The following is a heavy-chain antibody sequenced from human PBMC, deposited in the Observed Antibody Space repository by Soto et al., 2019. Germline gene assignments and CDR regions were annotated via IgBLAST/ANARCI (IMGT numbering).Heavy chain of an antibody. CDR2: IYYSGST. V-gene: IGHV4-31*03. CDR1: GCSISSGGYY. D-gene: IGHD3-10*01. CDR3: ARAEQTRLDRGVINY. Sequence: QVQLQESGPGLVKPSQTLSLTCTVSGCSISSGGYYWSWIRQHPWKCLEWIGYIYYSGSTYYNPSLKSRVTISVDTSKNQFSLKLSSVTAADTAVYYCARAEQTRLDRGVINYWGQGTLVTVSS. J-gene: IGHJ4*02.